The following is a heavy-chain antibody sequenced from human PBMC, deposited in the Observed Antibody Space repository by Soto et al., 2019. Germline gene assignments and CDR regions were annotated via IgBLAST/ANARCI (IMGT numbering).Heavy chain of an antibody. D-gene: IGHD6-13*01. J-gene: IGHJ4*02. CDR3: ARDGGLTAGTNVDS. CDR2: ISSSGSTR. CDR1: GFTLSDYY. V-gene: IGHV3-11*01. Sequence: QVQLVESGGGLVKPGGSLRLSCAASGFTLSDYYMSWIRQAPGKGLEWVSYISSSGSTRYYADSVKGRFTISRDNXXNSLYLQMNSLRADDTAVYYCARDGGLTAGTNVDSWGQGTLVTVSS.